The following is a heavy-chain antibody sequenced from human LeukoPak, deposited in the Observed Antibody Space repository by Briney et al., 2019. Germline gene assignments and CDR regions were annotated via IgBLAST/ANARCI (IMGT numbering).Heavy chain of an antibody. J-gene: IGHJ4*02. CDR2: FGDSGSPI. Sequence: GGSLRLSCAASGFTFTDYYMSWIRRPPGRGREGFSSFGDSGSPIYYADSVKGRFTISRDNAKNSLYLQMNNLRAEDTAMYYCASNRGIYCDSSPFDYWGQGTLVTVSS. D-gene: IGHD3-22*01. CDR1: GFTFTDYY. V-gene: IGHV3-11*01. CDR3: ASNRGIYCDSSPFDY.